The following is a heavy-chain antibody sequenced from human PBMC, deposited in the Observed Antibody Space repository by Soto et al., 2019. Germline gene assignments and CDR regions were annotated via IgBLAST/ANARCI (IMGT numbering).Heavy chain of an antibody. D-gene: IGHD6-19*01. Sequence: QVQLVQSGAEVKKPGASVKVSCKASGYTFTSYYMHWVRQAPGQGLEWMGIINHSGGSTSYAQKFQGRVTMTRDTFTSTVYMELSSLRAEDTAVYYCARVCSGVAGAVPDDAFDILGQGTMVAVSS. J-gene: IGHJ3*02. CDR3: ARVCSGVAGAVPDDAFDI. CDR2: INHSGGST. CDR1: GYTFTSYY. V-gene: IGHV1-46*01.